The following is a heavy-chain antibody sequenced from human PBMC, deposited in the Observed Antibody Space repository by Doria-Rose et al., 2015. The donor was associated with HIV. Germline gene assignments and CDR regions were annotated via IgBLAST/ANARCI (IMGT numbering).Heavy chain of an antibody. CDR2: LFSDDER. V-gene: IGHV2-26*01. J-gene: IGHJ4*02. Sequence: QITLKESGPVLVKPTETLTLTCTVSGVSLSSPGMGVSWIRQPLGKALEWLANLFSDDERSYKTFLKSRLTIYWDTAKSQVVLTRTDMDPVDTATYYCARIKSSRWYHKYYFDFWGQGTLSSSPQ. CDR3: ARIKSSRWYHKYYFDF. CDR1: GVSLSSPGMG. D-gene: IGHD6-13*01.